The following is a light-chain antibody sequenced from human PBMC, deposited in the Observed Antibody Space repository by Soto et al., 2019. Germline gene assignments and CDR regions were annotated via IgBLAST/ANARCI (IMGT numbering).Light chain of an antibody. CDR1: QSLLHSDGYNY. CDR2: LGS. CDR3: MQALQTPYT. V-gene: IGKV2-28*01. J-gene: IGKJ2*01. Sequence: DFVMTQSPLSLPVTPGEPASISCRSSQSLLHSDGYNYLDLYLQKPGQSPQLLIYLGSNRASGVPDRFSGSGSGTDFTLKISRVEAEEVGVYYCMQALQTPYTFGQGTKLESK.